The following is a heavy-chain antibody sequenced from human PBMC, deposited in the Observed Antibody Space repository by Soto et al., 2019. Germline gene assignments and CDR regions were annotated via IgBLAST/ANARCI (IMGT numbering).Heavy chain of an antibody. CDR1: GFTFSSYS. CDR2: ISSSSSTI. D-gene: IGHD1-1*01. Sequence: LRLSCAASGFTFSSYSMNWVRQAPGKGLEWVSYISSSSSTIYYADSVKGRFTISRDNAKNSLYLQMNSLRAEDTAVYYCARGLENYMDVWGKGTTVTVSS. V-gene: IGHV3-48*01. J-gene: IGHJ6*03. CDR3: ARGLENYMDV.